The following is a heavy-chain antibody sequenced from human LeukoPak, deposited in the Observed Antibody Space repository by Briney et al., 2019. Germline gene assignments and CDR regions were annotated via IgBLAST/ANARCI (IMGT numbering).Heavy chain of an antibody. CDR1: GFTFSSYS. Sequence: GGSPRLSCAASGFTFSSYSMNWVRQAPGKGLGWGSSINSSSSYIYYADSVKGRFTISRDNAKNSLYLQMNSLRAGDTAVYYCARDPALVAATPYYFDYWGQGTLVTVSS. D-gene: IGHD2-15*01. V-gene: IGHV3-21*01. CDR3: ARDPALVAATPYYFDY. CDR2: INSSSSYI. J-gene: IGHJ4*02.